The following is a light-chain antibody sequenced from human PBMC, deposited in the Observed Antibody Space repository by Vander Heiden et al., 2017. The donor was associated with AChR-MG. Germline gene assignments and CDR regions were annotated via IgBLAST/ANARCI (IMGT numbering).Light chain of an antibody. Sequence: EIALTQSPVTLPSPPGVRATLSCRASQSVSNYLAWFQQKPGQAPRLRISDASNRATGSPSSDVTLTISRLEPEDFAVYYCQQRSSWPPCTFGQGTKLEIK. V-gene: IGKV3-11*01. CDR2: DAS. J-gene: IGKJ2*02. CDR1: QSVSNY. CDR3: QQRSSWPPCT.